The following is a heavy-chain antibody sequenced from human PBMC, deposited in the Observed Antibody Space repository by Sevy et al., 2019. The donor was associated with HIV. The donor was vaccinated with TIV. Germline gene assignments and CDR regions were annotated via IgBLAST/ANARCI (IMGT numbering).Heavy chain of an antibody. Sequence: ASVKVSCKASGYTFTGYYMHWVRQAPGQRLEWMGWISPNSGGTNCAQKFQGRVTMTRDTSISTAYMELSRLRSDDTAVYYCARETLYNGYDSRYYYYGMDVWGQGTTVTVSS. D-gene: IGHD5-12*01. V-gene: IGHV1-2*02. CDR2: ISPNSGGT. CDR1: GYTFTGYY. J-gene: IGHJ6*02. CDR3: ARETLYNGYDSRYYYYGMDV.